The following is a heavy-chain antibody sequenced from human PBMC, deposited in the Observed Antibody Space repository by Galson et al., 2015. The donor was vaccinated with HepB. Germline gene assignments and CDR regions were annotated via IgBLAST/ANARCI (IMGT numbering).Heavy chain of an antibody. Sequence: SLRLSCAASGFTFSSYAMSWVRQAPGKGLEWVSAISGSGGSTYYADSVKGRFTISRDNSKNTLYLQMNSLRAEDTAVYYCAKDQAYDFWSGYFGSWGQGTLVTVSS. CDR1: GFTFSSYA. D-gene: IGHD3-3*01. CDR3: AKDQAYDFWSGYFGS. CDR2: ISGSGGST. V-gene: IGHV3-23*01. J-gene: IGHJ5*02.